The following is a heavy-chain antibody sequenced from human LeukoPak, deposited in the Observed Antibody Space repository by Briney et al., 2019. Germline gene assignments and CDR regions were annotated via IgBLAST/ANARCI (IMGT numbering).Heavy chain of an antibody. J-gene: IGHJ4*02. Sequence: GMSLRLSCAMSVFRRYGMHWVRQGPGKRLEWVAAIQYYGSKKYYADPVKGRFIIFRDDSKNTVDLQMNNLRADDTAVYYCARDPATGPSYFDYWGEGSLVTVSS. CDR1: VFRRYG. D-gene: IGHD5-12*01. CDR3: ARDPATGPSYFDY. CDR2: IQYYGSKK. V-gene: IGHV3-33*05.